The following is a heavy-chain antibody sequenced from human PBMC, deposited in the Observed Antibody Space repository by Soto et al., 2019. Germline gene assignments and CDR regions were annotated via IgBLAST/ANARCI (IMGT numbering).Heavy chain of an antibody. CDR3: ARERREQIHDGYDIDY. CDR1: GDSISNYY. Sequence: ETLSLTCTVSGDSISNYYWSWIRQPAGKGLEWIGRIYTSGSTDYNPSLKSRVTISIDTSKNQFSLKVTSMTAADTAVYYCARERREQIHDGYDIDYWGQGTLVTVSS. D-gene: IGHD5-12*01. CDR2: IYTSGST. J-gene: IGHJ4*02. V-gene: IGHV4-4*07.